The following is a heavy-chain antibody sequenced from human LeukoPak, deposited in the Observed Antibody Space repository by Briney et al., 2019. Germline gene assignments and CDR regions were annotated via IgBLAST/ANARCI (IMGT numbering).Heavy chain of an antibody. CDR2: IYPGDSDT. CDR3: ARQNYDFWSGYYPFDY. V-gene: IGHV5-51*01. D-gene: IGHD3-3*01. J-gene: IGHJ4*02. Sequence: GESLKISCKGSGYSFTSYWIGWVRQMPGKGLEWMGIIYPGDSDTRYSPSFQGQVTISADKSISTAYLQWSSLKASDTAMYYCARQNYDFWSGYYPFDYWGQGTLVTVSS. CDR1: GYSFTSYW.